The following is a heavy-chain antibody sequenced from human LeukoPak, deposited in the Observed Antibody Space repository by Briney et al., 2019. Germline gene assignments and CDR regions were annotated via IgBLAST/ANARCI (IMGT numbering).Heavy chain of an antibody. CDR2: ISSGGTI. J-gene: IGHJ3*02. Sequence: GGSLRLSCAASGFTFSSYEMNWVRQAPGKGLEWVSYISSGGTIYYAGSVKGRITISRDNAKNSLYLQMNSLRAEDTAVYYCARGAFDAFDIWGQGTVVTVSS. CDR1: GFTFSSYE. V-gene: IGHV3-48*03. CDR3: ARGAFDAFDI.